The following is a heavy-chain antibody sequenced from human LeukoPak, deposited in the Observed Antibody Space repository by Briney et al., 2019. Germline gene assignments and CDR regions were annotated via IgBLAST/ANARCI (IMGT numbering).Heavy chain of an antibody. CDR2: IYYSGST. J-gene: IGHJ4*02. D-gene: IGHD6-13*01. Sequence: SETLSLTCTVSGGSISSYYWSWIRQPPGKGLEWIGYIYYSGSTNYNPSLKSRVAISVDTSKNQFSLKLSSVTAADTAVYYCARVRYSSSWALFDYWGQGTLVTVSS. V-gene: IGHV4-59*01. CDR1: GGSISSYY. CDR3: ARVRYSSSWALFDY.